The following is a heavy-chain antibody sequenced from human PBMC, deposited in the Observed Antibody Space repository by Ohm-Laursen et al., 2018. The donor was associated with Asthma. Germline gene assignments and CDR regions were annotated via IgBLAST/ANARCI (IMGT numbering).Heavy chain of an antibody. J-gene: IGHJ4*02. CDR3: ARVLSYYDHSSYYDRIDY. CDR1: GYTFTSYY. CDR2: INPSGGST. D-gene: IGHD3-22*01. Sequence: ASVKVSCKASGYTFTSYYMHWVRQAPGQGLEWMGIINPSGGSTSYAQKFQGRVTMTRDTSTSTVYMELSSLRSDDTAVYYCARVLSYYDHSSYYDRIDYWGQGSLVTVSS. V-gene: IGHV1-46*01.